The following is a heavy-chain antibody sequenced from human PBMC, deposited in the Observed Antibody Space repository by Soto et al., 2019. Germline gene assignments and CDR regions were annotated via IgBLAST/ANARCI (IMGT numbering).Heavy chain of an antibody. J-gene: IGHJ4*02. CDR2: TGGSSGST. Sequence: EVQLLESGGGLLQPGGSLRLSCAASGFTFSSYAMSWVRQAPGKGLEWVSATGGSSGSTDYADSVKGRFTISRDNYKNTLFLQMNSLRAEDTFVYYCAKDRSSTSCYAFDYWGQGTLVTVSS. D-gene: IGHD2-2*01. V-gene: IGHV3-23*01. CDR3: AKDRSSTSCYAFDY. CDR1: GFTFSSYA.